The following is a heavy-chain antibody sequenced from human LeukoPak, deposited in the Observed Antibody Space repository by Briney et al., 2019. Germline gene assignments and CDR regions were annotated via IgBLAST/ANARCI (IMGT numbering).Heavy chain of an antibody. Sequence: PGGSLRLSCAASGFTFSSYAMHWVRQAPGKGLEVVAVISYDGNNKYYAVSVEGRFTISRDNSKTALYLQMISLRAEDTGVYYCASYSSSWCFDYWGQGPLVTVSS. CDR2: ISYDGNNK. CDR3: ASYSSSWCFDY. J-gene: IGHJ4*02. D-gene: IGHD6-13*01. CDR1: GFTFSSYA. V-gene: IGHV3-30*04.